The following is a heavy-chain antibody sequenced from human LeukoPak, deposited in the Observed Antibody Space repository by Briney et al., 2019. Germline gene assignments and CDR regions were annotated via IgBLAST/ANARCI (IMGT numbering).Heavy chain of an antibody. J-gene: IGHJ4*02. CDR1: GGSISSYY. CDR2: IYYSGTT. D-gene: IGHD2-21*01. V-gene: IGHV4-59*01. CDR3: ARGVVIAPQTFDY. Sequence: SETLSLTCTVSGGSISSYYWSWIRQPPGKGLEWIGYIYYSGTTNYNPSLKSRVTVSVDTTKSQFSLELSSVTAADTAVYYCARGVVIAPQTFDYWGQGILVTVSS.